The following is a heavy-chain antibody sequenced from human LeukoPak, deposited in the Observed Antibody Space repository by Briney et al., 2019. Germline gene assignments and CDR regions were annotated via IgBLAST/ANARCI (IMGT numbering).Heavy chain of an antibody. D-gene: IGHD3-10*01. J-gene: IGHJ4*02. CDR3: AKDVDYFGSGSYHDY. V-gene: IGHV3-30*18. CDR2: ISYDGSNK. Sequence: PGGSLRLSCAASGFTFSSYGMHWVRQAPGKGLEWVAVISYDGSNKYYADSVKGRFTISRDNSKNTLYLQMNSLRAEDTAVYYCAKDVDYFGSGSYHDYWGQGTLVTVSS. CDR1: GFTFSSYG.